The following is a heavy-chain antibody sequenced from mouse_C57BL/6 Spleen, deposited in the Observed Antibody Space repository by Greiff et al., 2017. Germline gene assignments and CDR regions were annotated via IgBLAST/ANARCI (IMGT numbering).Heavy chain of an antibody. CDR1: GFNIQNTY. CDR3: ARYGSSRWYFDV. V-gene: IGHV14-3*01. Sequence: VQLQQSVAELVRPGASVKLSCTASGFNIQNTYMHWVKQRPEQGLEWIGRIDPANGNTKYAPKFPGKATITADTSSNTAYLQLSSLTSEDTAIYYCARYGSSRWYFDVWGTGTTVTVSS. D-gene: IGHD1-1*01. J-gene: IGHJ1*03. CDR2: IDPANGNT.